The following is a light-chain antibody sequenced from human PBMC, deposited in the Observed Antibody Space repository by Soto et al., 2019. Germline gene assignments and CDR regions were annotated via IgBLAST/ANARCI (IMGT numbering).Light chain of an antibody. V-gene: IGKV1-39*01. CDR2: TAS. CDR1: QSISTY. Sequence: DIQMTQSPSSLSASVGDRVTLTCRASQSISTYLNWYQQKPGKAPDLLIYTASSLESGVPSRFSGSGSGTDFTLTISTLQHEDFATSLCQQYGSSTLFTFGPATKVDIK. CDR3: QQYGSSTLFT. J-gene: IGKJ3*01.